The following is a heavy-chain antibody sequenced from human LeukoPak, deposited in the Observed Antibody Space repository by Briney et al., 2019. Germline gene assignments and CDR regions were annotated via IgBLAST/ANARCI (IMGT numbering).Heavy chain of an antibody. CDR3: TRVDPDSSGSNDY. V-gene: IGHV3-49*04. Sequence: GGSLRLSCTASGFTFGDYAMSWVRQAPGKGLEWVGFIRSKAYGGTTEYAASVKGRFTISRDDSKSIAYLQMNSLKTEDTAVYYCTRVDPDSSGSNDYWGQGTLVTVSS. J-gene: IGHJ4*02. CDR2: IRSKAYGGTT. CDR1: GFTFGDYA. D-gene: IGHD3-22*01.